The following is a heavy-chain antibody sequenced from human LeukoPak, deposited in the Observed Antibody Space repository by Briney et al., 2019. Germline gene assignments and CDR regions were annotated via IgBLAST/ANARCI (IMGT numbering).Heavy chain of an antibody. CDR3: ARRQNHDSSGYYSFDY. CDR1: GGSISGYY. Sequence: PSETLSLTCTVSGGSISGYYWSWIRQPPGKGLEWIGYIYYSGNTNYNPSLKSRVTISVDTSKNQFSLKMSAVTAADTAVYYCARRQNHDSSGYYSFDYWGQGTLVTVSS. V-gene: IGHV4-59*01. J-gene: IGHJ4*02. CDR2: IYYSGNT. D-gene: IGHD3-22*01.